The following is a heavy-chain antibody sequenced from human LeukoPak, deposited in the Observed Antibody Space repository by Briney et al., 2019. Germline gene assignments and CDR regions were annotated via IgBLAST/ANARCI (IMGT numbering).Heavy chain of an antibody. V-gene: IGHV1-69*05. CDR1: GGTFSSYA. CDR2: IIPIFGTA. J-gene: IGHJ3*02. CDR3: ARDLMEWSARDVNAFDI. Sequence: SVKVSCKASGGTFSSYAISWVRQAPGQGLEWMGGIIPIFGTANYAQKFQGRVTITTDESTSTAYMELSSLRSEDTAVYYCARDLMEWSARDVNAFDIWGQGTMVTVSS. D-gene: IGHD3-3*01.